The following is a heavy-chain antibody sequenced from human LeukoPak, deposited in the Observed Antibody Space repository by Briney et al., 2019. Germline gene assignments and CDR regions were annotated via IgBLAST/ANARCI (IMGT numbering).Heavy chain of an antibody. CDR1: GFSLNTHGVG. CDR3: AHRHDLRGVVVTFDS. D-gene: IGHD3-10*01. V-gene: IGHV2-5*02. CDR2: IYWDDGE. J-gene: IGHJ4*02. Sequence: SGPTLVNPTQTLTLTCTFSGFSLNTHGVGVGWIRQPPGKALEWLALIYWDDGEHYNPSLRSRLTISKDTSKNQVVLTMTNMDPVDTATYYCAHRHDLRGVVVTFDSWGQGTLVTVSS.